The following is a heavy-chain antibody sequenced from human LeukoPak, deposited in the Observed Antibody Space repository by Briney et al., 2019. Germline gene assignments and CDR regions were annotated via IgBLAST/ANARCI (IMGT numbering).Heavy chain of an antibody. Sequence: ASVKVSCKASGYTFTSYDINWVRQATGQGLEWMGWMNPNSGNTGYAQKFQGRVTITRNTSISTAYMELSGLRFEDTAVYYCARLFEYSSSLSYYYYYMDVWGKGTTVTVSS. CDR1: GYTFTSYD. CDR2: MNPNSGNT. J-gene: IGHJ6*03. CDR3: ARLFEYSSSLSYYYYYMDV. V-gene: IGHV1-8*03. D-gene: IGHD6-6*01.